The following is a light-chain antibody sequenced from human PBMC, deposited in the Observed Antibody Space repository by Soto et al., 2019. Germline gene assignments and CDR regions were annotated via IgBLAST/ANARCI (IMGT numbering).Light chain of an antibody. J-gene: IGLJ1*01. Sequence: QSALTQPRSVSGSPGQSVTISCTGTSNDVGGYHYVSWYQHHPGKAPKLVIFDVNRRPSGVPHRFSDSKSDNTASLTISGLQAEDEAAYYCCSYVGSYISVVGTGTTLTVL. CDR2: DVN. CDR1: SNDVGGYHY. CDR3: CSYVGSYISV. V-gene: IGLV2-11*01.